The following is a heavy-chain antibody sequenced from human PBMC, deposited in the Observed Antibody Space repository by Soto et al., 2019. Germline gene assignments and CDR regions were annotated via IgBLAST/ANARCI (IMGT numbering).Heavy chain of an antibody. Sequence: SETLSLTCAVSGYSISSGYYWGWIRQPPGKGLEWIGSIYHSGSTYYNPSLKSRVTISVDTSKNQFSLKLSSVTAADTAVYYCARVTPKGWFDPWGQGTLVTVS. CDR2: IYHSGST. CDR3: ARVTPKGWFDP. CDR1: GYSISSGYY. J-gene: IGHJ5*02. D-gene: IGHD4-4*01. V-gene: IGHV4-38-2*01.